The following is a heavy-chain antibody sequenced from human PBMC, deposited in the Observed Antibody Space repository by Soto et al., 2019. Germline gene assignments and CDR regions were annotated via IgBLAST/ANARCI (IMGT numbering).Heavy chain of an antibody. D-gene: IGHD2-21*02. Sequence: EVQLVESGGGLVQPGGSLRLSCAASGFTFTTYWMKWVRQAPGKGLEWVADIKQGGSEKYYVDSVKGRFTISRDNANNSLYLQMNSLRAEDTAVYYCARGGWGRYFDLRGRGTLVTVSS. V-gene: IGHV3-7*05. CDR3: ARGGWGRYFDL. J-gene: IGHJ2*01. CDR1: GFTFTTYW. CDR2: IKQGGSEK.